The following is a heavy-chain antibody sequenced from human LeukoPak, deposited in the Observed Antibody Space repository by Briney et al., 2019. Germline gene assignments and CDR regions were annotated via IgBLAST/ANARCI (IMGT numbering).Heavy chain of an antibody. Sequence: ASVKVSCKASGYTFTNYYMHWVRQAPGQGLEWMGMINPSGGSTTYAQKFQGRVTMTRDASTSTVYMELSSLRSEDTAVYYCARAMVRGLSNPFDYWGQGTLVTVSS. CDR1: GYTFTNYY. V-gene: IGHV1-46*01. J-gene: IGHJ4*02. CDR2: INPSGGST. CDR3: ARAMVRGLSNPFDY. D-gene: IGHD3-10*01.